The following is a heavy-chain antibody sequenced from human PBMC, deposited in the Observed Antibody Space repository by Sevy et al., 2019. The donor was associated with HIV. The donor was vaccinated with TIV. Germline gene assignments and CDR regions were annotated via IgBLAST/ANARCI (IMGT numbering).Heavy chain of an antibody. J-gene: IGHJ6*02. CDR3: ATHPDIVVVPAAPNRAYGMDV. D-gene: IGHD2-2*01. CDR2: FDPEDGET. CDR1: GYTLTELS. V-gene: IGHV1-24*01. Sequence: ASVKVSCKVSGYTLTELSMHWVRQAPGKGLEWMRGFDPEDGETIYAQKFQGRVTMTEDTSTDTAYMELSSLRSEDTAVYYCATHPDIVVVPAAPNRAYGMDVWGQGTTVTVSS.